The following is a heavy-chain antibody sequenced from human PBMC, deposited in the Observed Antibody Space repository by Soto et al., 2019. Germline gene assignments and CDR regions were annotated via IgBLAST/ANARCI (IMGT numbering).Heavy chain of an antibody. J-gene: IGHJ6*02. Sequence: SETLSLTCTVYGGSISSYYWSWIRQPPGKGLEWIGYINYSGSTNYNPSLKSRVTISVDTSKNQFSLKLSSVTAADTAVYYCATETPYISSSSPFSNGMDVWGQGTTVTVSS. D-gene: IGHD6-6*01. V-gene: IGHV4-59*12. CDR1: GGSISSYY. CDR3: ATETPYISSSSPFSNGMDV. CDR2: INYSGST.